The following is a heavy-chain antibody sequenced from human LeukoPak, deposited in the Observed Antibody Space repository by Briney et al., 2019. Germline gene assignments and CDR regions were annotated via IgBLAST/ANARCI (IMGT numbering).Heavy chain of an antibody. CDR2: IKQDGSEK. CDR3: AKWSYVAIGARIYYYYYMDV. Sequence: PGGSLRLSCAASGFTISRYWMSWVRQAPGKGLEWVANIKQDGSEKDYVDSVKGRFTISRDNSKNTLYLQMNSLRAEDTAVYYCAKWSYVAIGARIYYYYYMDVWGKGTTVTISS. J-gene: IGHJ6*03. D-gene: IGHD3-16*01. CDR1: GFTISRYW. V-gene: IGHV3-7*01.